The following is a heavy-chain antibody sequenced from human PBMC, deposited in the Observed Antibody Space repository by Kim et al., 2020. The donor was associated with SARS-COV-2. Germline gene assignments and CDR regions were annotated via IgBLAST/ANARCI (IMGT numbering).Heavy chain of an antibody. CDR2: ISGDGGST. J-gene: IGHJ4*02. CDR1: GFTFDDYA. D-gene: IGHD3-9*01. Sequence: GGSLRLSCAASGFTFDDYAMHWVRQAPGKGLEWVSLISGDGGSTYYADSVKGRFTISRDNSKNSLYLQMNSLRTEDTALYYCAKVKVRYFGSYYFDYWGQGTLVTVSS. CDR3: AKVKVRYFGSYYFDY. V-gene: IGHV3-43*02.